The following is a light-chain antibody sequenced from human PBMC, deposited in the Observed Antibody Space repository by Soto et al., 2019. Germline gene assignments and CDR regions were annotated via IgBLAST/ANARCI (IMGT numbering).Light chain of an antibody. CDR1: QGIAGW. Sequence: DIQMTQSPSSVSASVGDRVTITCRASQGIAGWLAWYQQKPGKAPRLLIYAASTLQSGVPSRVSGSGSGTEFLRTVSSVQTEDCATYYCPQANSSPRTFGQGTKVEIK. CDR2: AAS. CDR3: PQANSSPRT. V-gene: IGKV1-12*01. J-gene: IGKJ1*01.